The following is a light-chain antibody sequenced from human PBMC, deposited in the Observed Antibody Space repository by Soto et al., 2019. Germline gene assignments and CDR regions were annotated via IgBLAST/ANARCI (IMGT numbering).Light chain of an antibody. CDR2: DAS. Sequence: EIVLTQSPATLSLSPGERATISCRASQNVRSYLAWYQQKPGQAPRLLIHDASSRATGIPDRFSGSGSGTDFTLTISSLEPEDSAVYYCQQRTNWPTSTFGQGTRLEIK. J-gene: IGKJ5*01. V-gene: IGKV3-11*01. CDR3: QQRTNWPTST. CDR1: QNVRSY.